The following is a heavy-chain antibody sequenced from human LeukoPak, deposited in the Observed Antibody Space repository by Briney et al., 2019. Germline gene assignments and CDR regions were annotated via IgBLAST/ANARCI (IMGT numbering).Heavy chain of an antibody. CDR2: IRFDGSNQ. CDR3: AKEGTTGPI. Sequence: GGSLGLSCAASGFTFSSYGMHWVRQAPGKGLEWLAFIRFDGSNQYYADSAKGRFTISRDNSKKTLFLQMNSLRPEDTAAYYCAKEGTTGPIWGQGTMVTVSS. V-gene: IGHV3-30*02. J-gene: IGHJ3*02. CDR1: GFTFSSYG. D-gene: IGHD4-17*01.